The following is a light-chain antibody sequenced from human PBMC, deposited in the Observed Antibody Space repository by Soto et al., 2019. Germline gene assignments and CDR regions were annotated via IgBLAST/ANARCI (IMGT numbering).Light chain of an antibody. CDR1: SSDVGGHNY. J-gene: IGLJ3*02. V-gene: IGLV2-14*01. CDR3: SSYTSTNTWV. CDR2: AVS. Sequence: QSALTQPASVSGSRGQSITISCTGTSSDVGGHNYVSWYQQHPGKAPKFMIFAVSNQPSGVSNRFSGSKSGNTASLTISGLQAEDEADYYCSSYTSTNTWVFGGGTQLPVL.